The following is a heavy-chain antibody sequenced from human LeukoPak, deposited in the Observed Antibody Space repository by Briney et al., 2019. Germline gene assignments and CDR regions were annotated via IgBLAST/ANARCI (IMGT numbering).Heavy chain of an antibody. CDR3: ARDFGFDSSGRHYFDY. V-gene: IGHV4-4*07. CDR1: GGSISSYY. Sequence: SETLSLTCTVSGGSISSYYWSWIRQPAGKGLEWIGRIYTSGSTNYNPSLRSRVTMSVDTSKNQFSLKLSSVTAADTAVYYCARDFGFDSSGRHYFDYWGQGTLVTVSS. D-gene: IGHD6-19*01. CDR2: IYTSGST. J-gene: IGHJ4*02.